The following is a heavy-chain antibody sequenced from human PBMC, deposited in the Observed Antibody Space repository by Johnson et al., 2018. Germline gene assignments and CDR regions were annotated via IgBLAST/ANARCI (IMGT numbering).Heavy chain of an antibody. J-gene: IGHJ6*03. V-gene: IGHV4-61*02. CDR3: ARAGYCSSTSCHYYMDV. Sequence: QVQLQESGPGLVEPSQTMALTCTVSGGSMTSGSYFWSWVRQPAGTGLEWIGRVYNGGSATYNTSLQSRVTISVDTSKNQFSLKLSSVTAAATAVYYWARAGYCSSTSCHYYMDVWGKGATVTVSS. CDR2: VYNGGSA. D-gene: IGHD2-2*01. CDR1: GGSMTSGSYF.